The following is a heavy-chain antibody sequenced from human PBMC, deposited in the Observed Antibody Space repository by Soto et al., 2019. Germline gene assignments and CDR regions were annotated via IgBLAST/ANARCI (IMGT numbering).Heavy chain of an antibody. CDR3: ARSVGGGLRRWFDP. V-gene: IGHV4-31*03. CDR1: GGSISSGDYF. Sequence: KASETLSLTCTVSGGSISSGDYFWSWIRQHPGKGLEWIGYIYYSGSTYYSPSLKSRVSISIDTSKKQFSLNLSSVTAADTAVYYCARSVGGGLRRWFDPWGQGTLVTVS. D-gene: IGHD4-17*01. CDR2: IYYSGST. J-gene: IGHJ5*02.